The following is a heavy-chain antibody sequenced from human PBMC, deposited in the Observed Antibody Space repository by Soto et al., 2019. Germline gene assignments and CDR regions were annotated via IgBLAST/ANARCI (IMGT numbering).Heavy chain of an antibody. D-gene: IGHD3-22*01. CDR1: GFTFSSYS. CDR2: ISSSSSYI. V-gene: IGHV3-21*01. J-gene: IGHJ3*02. CDR3: ARDLITMIVVVTSGAFDI. Sequence: NPGGSLRLSCAASGFTFSSYSMNWVRQAPGKGLEWVSSISSSSSYIYYADSVKGRFTISRDNAKNSLYLQMNSLRAEDTAVYYCARDLITMIVVVTSGAFDIWGQGTMVTVSS.